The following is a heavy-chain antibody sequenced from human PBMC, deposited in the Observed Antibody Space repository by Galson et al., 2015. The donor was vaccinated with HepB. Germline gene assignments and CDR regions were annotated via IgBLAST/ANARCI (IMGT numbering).Heavy chain of an antibody. CDR1: GFTFSSYS. CDR3: ARDRYGDSAFDI. D-gene: IGHD4-17*01. V-gene: IGHV3-48*01. Sequence: SLRLSCAASGFTFSSYSMNWVRQAPGKGPEWVSYIRSSSSTIYYAGSVKGRFIISRDNAKNSLYLQMNSLRAEDTAVYYCARDRYGDSAFDIWGQGTMVTVSS. CDR2: IRSSSSTI. J-gene: IGHJ3*02.